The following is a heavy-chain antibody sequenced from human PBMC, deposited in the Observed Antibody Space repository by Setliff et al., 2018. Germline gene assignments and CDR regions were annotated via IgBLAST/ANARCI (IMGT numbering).Heavy chain of an antibody. J-gene: IGHJ4*02. V-gene: IGHV5-51*01. CDR2: IHPGNSDV. D-gene: IGHD3-10*01. CDR1: GYSFADYW. Sequence: GESLKISCKTSGYSFADYWVGWVRQMPGKGPEWMAIIHPGNSDVRYSPSFQGQVTISADKSISTAYLQWSSLKASDTAMYYCARPPAVVRGVIRDYWGQGTLVTVSS. CDR3: ARPPAVVRGVIRDY.